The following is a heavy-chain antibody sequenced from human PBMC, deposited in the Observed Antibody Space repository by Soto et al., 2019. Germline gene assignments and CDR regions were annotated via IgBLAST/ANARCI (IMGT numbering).Heavy chain of an antibody. J-gene: IGHJ6*04. CDR2: ISAYNGNT. V-gene: IGHV1-18*01. CDR1: GYTFTSYG. CDR3: ARASRYGFYYYGMDV. D-gene: IGHD1-20*01. Sequence: ASVKVSCKASGYTFTSYGISWVRQAPGQGLEWMGWISAYNGNTNYAQKLQGRVTMTTDTSTSTAYMELRSLRSDDTAVYYCARASRYGFYYYGMDVWGKGTTVTVSS.